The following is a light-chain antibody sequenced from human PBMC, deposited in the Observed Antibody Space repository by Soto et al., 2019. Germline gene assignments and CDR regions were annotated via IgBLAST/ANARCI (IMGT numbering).Light chain of an antibody. V-gene: IGKV3-15*01. CDR3: QQRSSWPIT. Sequence: EIVMTQSPATLSVSPGERATLSCRASQSVSSSLAWYQQKPGQAPRLLIYGASTRATGIPARFSGSGSGTEFTLTISSLEPEDFAVYYCQQRSSWPITFGQGTKVDIK. CDR2: GAS. J-gene: IGKJ1*01. CDR1: QSVSSS.